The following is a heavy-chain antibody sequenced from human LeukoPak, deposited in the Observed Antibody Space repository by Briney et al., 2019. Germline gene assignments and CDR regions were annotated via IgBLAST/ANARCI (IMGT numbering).Heavy chain of an antibody. D-gene: IGHD1-20*01. CDR3: ARDTNNGLDV. CDR1: GFTFSEYY. V-gene: IGHV3-11*01. Sequence: GGSLRLSCAASGFTFSEYYITWIRQAPGKGLEWVSHISSSGRLMQYADSVRGRFTITRDNAQNFMSLQMNNLKPEDTAVYYCARDTNNGLDVWGRGTTVTVS. J-gene: IGHJ6*02. CDR2: ISSSGRLM.